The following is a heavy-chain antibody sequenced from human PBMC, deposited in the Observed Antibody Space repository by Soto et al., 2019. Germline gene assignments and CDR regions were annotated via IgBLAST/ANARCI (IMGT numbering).Heavy chain of an antibody. D-gene: IGHD3-16*02. CDR2: IYWDDDK. V-gene: IGHV2-5*02. J-gene: IGHJ4*02. CDR1: GFSLSTSGVG. CDR3: AHGVITFGGVIVDFDY. Sequence: QITLKESGPTLVKPTQTLTLTCTFSGFSLSTSGVGVGWIRQPPGKALEWLALIYWDDDKRYSPSLKSRLTITKDTSKTQVVLTMTNMDPVDTATYYCAHGVITFGGVIVDFDYWGQGTLVTVSS.